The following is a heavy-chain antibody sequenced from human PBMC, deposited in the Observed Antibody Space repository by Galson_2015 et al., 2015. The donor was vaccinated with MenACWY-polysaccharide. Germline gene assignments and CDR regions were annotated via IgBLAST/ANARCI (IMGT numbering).Heavy chain of an antibody. Sequence: SLRLSCAASGFTFSSYAMHRVRQAPGKGLEWVAVISYDGSNKYYADSVKGRFTISRDNSKNTLYLQMNSLRAEDTAVYYCARAPRFYYDSSGYNDPGFDYWGQGTLVTVSS. CDR1: GFTFSSYA. V-gene: IGHV3-30-3*01. CDR2: ISYDGSNK. CDR3: ARAPRFYYDSSGYNDPGFDY. D-gene: IGHD3-22*01. J-gene: IGHJ4*02.